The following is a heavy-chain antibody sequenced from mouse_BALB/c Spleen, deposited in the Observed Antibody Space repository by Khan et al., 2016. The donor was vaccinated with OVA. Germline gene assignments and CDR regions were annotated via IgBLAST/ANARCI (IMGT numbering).Heavy chain of an antibody. V-gene: IGHV5-6*01. D-gene: IGHD4-1*01. Sequence: EVELVESGGDLVKPGGSLKLSCAASGFTFSSYSMSWVRQTPDKRLEWVTTISSVGDYTYYPDSVKGRFTISRDNAKNTLYLQMSSLKSEDTAMYYCGSHLTGSFVYWGQGTRVTVSA. J-gene: IGHJ3*01. CDR3: GSHLTGSFVY. CDR2: ISSVGDYT. CDR1: GFTFSSYS.